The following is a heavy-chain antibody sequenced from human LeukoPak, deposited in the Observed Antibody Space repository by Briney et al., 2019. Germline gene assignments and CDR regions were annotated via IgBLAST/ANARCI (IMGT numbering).Heavy chain of an antibody. CDR1: GGTCNNSA. CDR3: ARDVHGDYGSGWFDP. D-gene: IGHD4-17*01. Sequence: SVKVSCKTSGGTCNNSAISWVRQAPGQGLEWLGGIMPLFGTAGYAQKFQGRVTITKDESTRTVYLELTSLTSDDTAVYYCARDVHGDYGSGWFDPWGQGTLVSVSS. CDR2: IMPLFGTA. V-gene: IGHV1-69*05. J-gene: IGHJ5*02.